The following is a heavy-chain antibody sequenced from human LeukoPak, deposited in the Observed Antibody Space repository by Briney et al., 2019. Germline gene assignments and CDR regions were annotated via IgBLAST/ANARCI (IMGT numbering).Heavy chain of an antibody. CDR2: IYYSGST. CDR1: GGSISSSSYY. J-gene: IGHJ4*02. D-gene: IGHD6-13*01. CDR3: ATIQHSSSWYPFDY. Sequence: SETLFLTCTVSGGSISSSSYYWGWIRQPPGKGLEWIGSIYYSGSTYYNPSLKSRVTISVDTSKNQFSLKLSSVTAADTAVYYCATIQHSSSWYPFDYWGQGTLVTVSS. V-gene: IGHV4-39*07.